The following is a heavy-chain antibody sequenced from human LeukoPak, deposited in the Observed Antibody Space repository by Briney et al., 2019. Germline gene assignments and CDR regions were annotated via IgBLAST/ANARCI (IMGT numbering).Heavy chain of an antibody. Sequence: GSSVKVSCKASGGTFSSYAISWVRHAPGQGLEWMGRIIPIFGTANYAQKFQGRVTITTDESTSTAYMELSSLRSEDTAVYYCAPERYCSGGSCYSGLEGRHGFAPWGQGTLVTVSS. CDR1: GGTFSSYA. CDR2: IIPIFGTA. D-gene: IGHD2-15*01. J-gene: IGHJ5*02. CDR3: APERYCSGGSCYSGLEGRHGFAP. V-gene: IGHV1-69*05.